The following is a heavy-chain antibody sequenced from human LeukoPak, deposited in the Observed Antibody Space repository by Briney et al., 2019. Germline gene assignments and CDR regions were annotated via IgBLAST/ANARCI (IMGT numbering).Heavy chain of an antibody. Sequence: ASVKVSCKASGYTFTSHGISWVRQAPGQGLEWMGWISAYNGNTNYAQKLQGRVTMTTDTSTSTAYMELTSLRSDDTAVYYRARYSSGWYHFDDWGQGTLVTVSS. D-gene: IGHD6-19*01. CDR2: ISAYNGNT. CDR3: ARYSSGWYHFDD. V-gene: IGHV1-18*01. CDR1: GYTFTSHG. J-gene: IGHJ4*02.